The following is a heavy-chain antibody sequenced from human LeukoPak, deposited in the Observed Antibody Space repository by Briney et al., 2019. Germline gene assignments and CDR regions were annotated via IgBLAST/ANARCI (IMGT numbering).Heavy chain of an antibody. Sequence: QPGGSLRLSCAASGFTFSDYYMSWVRQAPGKGLEWVANIKQDGSEKYYVDSVKGRFTISRDNAKKSLHLQMNSLRAEDTAIYYCARGEYYYDSAYWGQGTLVTVSS. CDR1: GFTFSDYY. J-gene: IGHJ4*02. CDR2: IKQDGSEK. D-gene: IGHD3-22*01. V-gene: IGHV3-7*01. CDR3: ARGEYYYDSAY.